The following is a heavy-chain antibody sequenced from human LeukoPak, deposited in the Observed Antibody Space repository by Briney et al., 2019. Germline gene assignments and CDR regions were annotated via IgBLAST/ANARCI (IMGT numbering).Heavy chain of an antibody. Sequence: ASVKVSCKASGYTLTSYGISWVRPAPGQGLEWMGWISAYNGNTNYAQKLQGRVTMTTDTSTSTAYMELRSLRSDDTAVYYCARRGGYSSSSPLDYWGQGTLVTVSS. CDR2: ISAYNGNT. CDR3: ARRGGYSSSSPLDY. J-gene: IGHJ4*02. V-gene: IGHV1-18*01. CDR1: GYTLTSYG. D-gene: IGHD6-6*01.